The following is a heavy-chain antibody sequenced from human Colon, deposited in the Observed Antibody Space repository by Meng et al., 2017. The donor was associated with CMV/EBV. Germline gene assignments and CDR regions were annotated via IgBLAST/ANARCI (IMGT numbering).Heavy chain of an antibody. CDR1: NFTNSP. J-gene: IGHJ4*02. CDR2: INTNTGNP. V-gene: IGHV7-4-1*02. D-gene: IGHD3-10*01. CDR3: ASEVTMVRGLTVMSYFDS. Sequence: NFTNSPRTWVRQAPGHGLEWMGWINTNTGNPTYAQGFTGRHVFSLDTSVSTAYLEISSLKAEDTAVYYCASEVTMVRGLTVMSYFDSWGQGTLVTVSS.